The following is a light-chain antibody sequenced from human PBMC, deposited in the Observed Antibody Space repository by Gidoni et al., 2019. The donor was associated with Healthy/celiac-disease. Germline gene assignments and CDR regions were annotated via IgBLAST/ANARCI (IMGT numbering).Light chain of an antibody. J-gene: IGKJ3*01. CDR1: QDISNY. CDR2: DAS. Sequence: DIQMTQSPSSLSASVGDRVTITCQASQDISNYLNWYQQKPGKAPELLIYDASNLETGVPSRFSGSGSGTDFTFTISSLQPEDIATYYCQQYDNLPFTFGPGTKVDSK. CDR3: QQYDNLPFT. V-gene: IGKV1-33*01.